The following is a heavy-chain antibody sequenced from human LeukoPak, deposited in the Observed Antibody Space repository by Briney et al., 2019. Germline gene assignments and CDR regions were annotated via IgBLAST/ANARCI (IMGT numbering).Heavy chain of an antibody. CDR1: GGSISSGGYS. CDR3: ASSADSSGYYANFDY. D-gene: IGHD3-22*01. V-gene: IGHV4-30-2*01. Sequence: SQTLSLTCAVSGGSISSGGYSWSWIRQPPGTGLEWIGYIYHSGSTYYNPSLKSRVTISVDRSKNQFSLKLSSVTAADTAVYYCASSADSSGYYANFDYWGQGTLVTVSS. J-gene: IGHJ4*02. CDR2: IYHSGST.